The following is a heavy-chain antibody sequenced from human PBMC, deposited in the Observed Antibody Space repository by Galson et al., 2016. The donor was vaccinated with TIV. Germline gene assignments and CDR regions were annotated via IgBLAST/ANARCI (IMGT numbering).Heavy chain of an antibody. Sequence: SLRLSCAASGFTFSSHWMHWVRQSPGKGLVWVSRINSDGNRRTYAASVKGRFTISRDNAKNILYLQLNSLRVEGTAVYYCSRGVGRAIAAAGFRWLDPWGQGTQVIVSS. D-gene: IGHD6-13*01. CDR1: GFTFSSHW. V-gene: IGHV3-74*01. CDR2: INSDGNRR. J-gene: IGHJ5*02. CDR3: SRGVGRAIAAAGFRWLDP.